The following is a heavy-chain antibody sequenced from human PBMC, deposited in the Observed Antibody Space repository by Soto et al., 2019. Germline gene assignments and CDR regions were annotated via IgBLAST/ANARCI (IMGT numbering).Heavy chain of an antibody. CDR1: GYTFTSYG. CDR3: ARVYYDFWSGYTGSYYYYYMDV. J-gene: IGHJ6*03. Sequence: QVQLVQSGAEVKKPGASVKVSCKASGYTFTSYGISWVRQAPGQGLEWMGWISAYNGNTNYAQKLQGRVTMTTATSTSTAYMELRSLRSDDTAVYYCARVYYDFWSGYTGSYYYYYMDVWGKGTTVTVSS. V-gene: IGHV1-18*01. D-gene: IGHD3-3*01. CDR2: ISAYNGNT.